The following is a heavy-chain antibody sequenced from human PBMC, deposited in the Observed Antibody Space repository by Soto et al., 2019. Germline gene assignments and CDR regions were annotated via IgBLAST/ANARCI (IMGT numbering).Heavy chain of an antibody. D-gene: IGHD3-10*02. V-gene: IGHV3-30*02. CDR2: MSYDGSDT. CDR1: GFIFSNNG. CDR3: TIVRVADSALDH. Sequence: PGGSLRLSCVGSGFIFSNNGMHWVRQTPGKGLEWVAFMSYDGSDTFYADSVKGRSTISRDNSKNTLFLHMSNLRAEDAAMYYCTIVRVADSALDHWGQGTLVTVSS. J-gene: IGHJ4*02.